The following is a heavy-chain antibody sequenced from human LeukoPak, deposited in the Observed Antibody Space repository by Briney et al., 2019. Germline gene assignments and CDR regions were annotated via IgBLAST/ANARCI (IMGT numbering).Heavy chain of an antibody. J-gene: IGHJ4*02. CDR3: ARSGIGATEIDY. CDR2: ISGRGNYV. D-gene: IGHD6-13*01. Sequence: PGGSLRLSFAASGFTFSDYFMSWVRQAPGKGLEWLSYISGRGNYVDYAESLKGRITISRDNAKNSLYLQMNSLRAEDTAVYYCARSGIGATEIDYWGQGTLVTVSS. V-gene: IGHV3-11*06. CDR1: GFTFSDYF.